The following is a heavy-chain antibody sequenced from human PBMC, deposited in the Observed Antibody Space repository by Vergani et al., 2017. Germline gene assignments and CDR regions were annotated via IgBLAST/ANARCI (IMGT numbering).Heavy chain of an antibody. CDR2: TWYDGDNK. V-gene: IGHV3-33*01. D-gene: IGHD1-14*01. Sequence: QVQLVESGGGVVQPGRSLRLSCAASGFTFNQCGMHWVRQAPGKGLEWVAVTWYDGDNKQYADSVKGRFTISRDNSKSTMYLQMNSLRDEDTCVYYCARDLRLLYNRFDPWGQGTLVTVSS. CDR3: ARDLRLLYNRFDP. J-gene: IGHJ5*02. CDR1: GFTFNQCG.